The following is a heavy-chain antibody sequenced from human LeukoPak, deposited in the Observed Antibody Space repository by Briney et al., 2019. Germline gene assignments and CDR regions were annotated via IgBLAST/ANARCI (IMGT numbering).Heavy chain of an antibody. CDR3: AKDCCNNTGLFDY. CDR2: VTVDGGTT. Sequence: PGGSLRLSCAASGLTFSTYAMSWVRQAPGKGLEWVSTVTVDGGTTYYADSVKGRFTISRDNSKNTLYLQMNSLRTEDTAVYYCAKDCCNNTGLFDYWGQGTRVTVSS. V-gene: IGHV3-23*01. D-gene: IGHD2/OR15-2a*01. J-gene: IGHJ4*02. CDR1: GLTFSTYA.